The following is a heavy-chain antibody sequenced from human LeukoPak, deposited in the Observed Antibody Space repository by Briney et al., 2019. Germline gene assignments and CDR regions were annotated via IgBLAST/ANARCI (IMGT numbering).Heavy chain of an antibody. CDR3: AKGGRDYGDSSGTD. Sequence: GASVKVSCKASGYTFISYYMHWVRQAPGQGLEWMGIINPSGGSTTYAQMFQDRVILTRDTSTRTVYMELYSLKSEDTAVYYCAKGGRDYGDSSGTDWGQGTLVTVSS. D-gene: IGHD4-23*01. J-gene: IGHJ4*02. V-gene: IGHV1-46*01. CDR1: GYTFISYY. CDR2: INPSGGST.